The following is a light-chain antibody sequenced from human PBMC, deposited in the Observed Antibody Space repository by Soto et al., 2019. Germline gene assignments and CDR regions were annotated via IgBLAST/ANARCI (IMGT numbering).Light chain of an antibody. CDR3: TATDDRLTGPV. Sequence: QSVLTQPPSVSEAPGQRVTISCTGASSDLGAGFDVHWYQQLPGTAPKLLIYGSRNRPSGVPDRFSASKSGTSASLAISGLRSEDEADYYCTATDDRLTGPVFGGGTKLTVL. CDR2: GSR. J-gene: IGLJ2*01. V-gene: IGLV1-40*01. CDR1: SSDLGAGFD.